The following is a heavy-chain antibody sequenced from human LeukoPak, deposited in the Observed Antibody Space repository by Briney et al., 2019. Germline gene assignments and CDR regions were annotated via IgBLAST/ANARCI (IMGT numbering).Heavy chain of an antibody. V-gene: IGHV3-30*02. Sequence: GGSLRLSCAASGFTFSSYGMHGSRQAPGKGLEWVAFIRYDGSNKYYADSVKGRFTISRDNSKNTLYLQMNSLRADDTAVYYCAKPPVDTAMALNWFDPWGQGTLVTVSS. CDR2: IRYDGSNK. J-gene: IGHJ5*02. D-gene: IGHD5-18*01. CDR3: AKPPVDTAMALNWFDP. CDR1: GFTFSSYG.